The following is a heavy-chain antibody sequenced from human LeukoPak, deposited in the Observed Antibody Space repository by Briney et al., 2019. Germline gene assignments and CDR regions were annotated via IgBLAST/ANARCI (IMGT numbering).Heavy chain of an antibody. Sequence: SETLSLTCTVSGGSISSSSYCWGWIRQPPGKGLEWIGSIYYSGSTYYNPSLKSRVTISVDTSKNQSSLKLSSVTAADTAVYYCARDTHSSSWPFPATYGMDVWGQGTTVTVSS. V-gene: IGHV4-39*07. CDR3: ARDTHSSSWPFPATYGMDV. D-gene: IGHD6-13*01. CDR2: IYYSGST. CDR1: GGSISSSSYC. J-gene: IGHJ6*02.